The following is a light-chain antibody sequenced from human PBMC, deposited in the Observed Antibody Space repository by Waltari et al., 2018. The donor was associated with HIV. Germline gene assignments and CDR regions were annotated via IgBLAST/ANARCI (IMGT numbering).Light chain of an antibody. CDR1: QSFSSSY. CDR3: QQYGSSRYT. Sequence: IVLTQSPGTLSLSPGERATLSCRACQSFSSSYLAWYQQKPGQAPRLLIYGISSRVTGTPDRFSGSGSGTDFTLTISRLEPEDFAVYYCQQYGSSRYTFGQGTKLEIK. J-gene: IGKJ2*01. CDR2: GIS. V-gene: IGKV3-20*01.